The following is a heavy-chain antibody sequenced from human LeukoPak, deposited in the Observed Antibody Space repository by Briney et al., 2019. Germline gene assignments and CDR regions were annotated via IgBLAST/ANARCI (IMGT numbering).Heavy chain of an antibody. CDR1: GGSISSYY. D-gene: IGHD5-18*01. CDR2: IYYSGST. CDR3: ARIWGGYSYAYGFDAFDI. V-gene: IGHV4-59*08. J-gene: IGHJ3*02. Sequence: SETLSLTCTVSGGSISSYYWSWIRQPPGKGLEWIGYIYYSGSTNYNPSLKSRVTISVDTSKNQFSLKLSSATAADTAVYYCARIWGGYSYAYGFDAFDIWGQGTMVAVSS.